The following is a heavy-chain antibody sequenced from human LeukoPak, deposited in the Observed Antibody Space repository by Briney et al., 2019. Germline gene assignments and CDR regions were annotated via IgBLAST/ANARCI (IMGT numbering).Heavy chain of an antibody. V-gene: IGHV4-39*07. CDR2: INHSGST. J-gene: IGHJ5*02. CDR1: GGSISSGGYY. CDR3: ARFTYPRTYYYDSSGWDHNWFDP. Sequence: SETLSLTCTVSGGSISSGGYYWSWIRQPPGKGLEWIGEINHSGSTNYNPSLKSRVTISVDTSKNQFSLKLSSVTAADTAVYYCARFTYPRTYYYDSSGWDHNWFDPWGQGTLVTVSS. D-gene: IGHD3-22*01.